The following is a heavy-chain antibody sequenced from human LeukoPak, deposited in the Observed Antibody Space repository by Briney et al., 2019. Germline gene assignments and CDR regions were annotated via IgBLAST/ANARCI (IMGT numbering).Heavy chain of an antibody. Sequence: GSLRLSCAASGFTFSSYGMHWVRQAPGKGLEWVAVISYDGSNKYYADSVKGRFTISRDNAKNSLYLQMNSLRAEDTAVYYCARSGYCSGGSCYYAFDIWGQGTMVTVSS. V-gene: IGHV3-30*03. D-gene: IGHD2-15*01. J-gene: IGHJ3*02. CDR2: ISYDGSNK. CDR1: GFTFSSYG. CDR3: ARSGYCSGGSCYYAFDI.